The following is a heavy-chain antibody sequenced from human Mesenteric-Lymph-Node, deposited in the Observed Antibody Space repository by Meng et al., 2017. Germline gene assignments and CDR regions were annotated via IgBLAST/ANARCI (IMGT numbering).Heavy chain of an antibody. Sequence: QVQLVQSGAEVKKLGASVKVSCKASDYILTSYGLSWVRQAPGQGLEWMGWISGHNGNTKYAQQFQGRVTMTTDTSTSTAYMELRSLRADDTAVYYCARVTMIGYFDYWGQGTLVTVSS. CDR2: ISGHNGNT. CDR3: ARVTMIGYFDY. CDR1: DYILTSYG. D-gene: IGHD3-22*01. J-gene: IGHJ4*01. V-gene: IGHV1-18*01.